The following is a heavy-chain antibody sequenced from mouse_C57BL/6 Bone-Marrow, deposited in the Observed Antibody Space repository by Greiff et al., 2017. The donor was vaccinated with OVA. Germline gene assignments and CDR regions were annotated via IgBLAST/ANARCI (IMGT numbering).Heavy chain of an antibody. Sequence: VQLQQPGAELVMPGASVKLSCKASGYTFTSYWMHWVKQRPGQGLEWIGEIDPSDSYTNYNQKFKGKSTLTVDKSSSTAYMQLSSLTSEDSAVYYCAREGEYDSYFDVWGTGTTVTVSS. CDR3: AREGEYDSYFDV. V-gene: IGHV1-69*01. J-gene: IGHJ1*03. CDR2: IDPSDSYT. CDR1: GYTFTSYW. D-gene: IGHD2-14*01.